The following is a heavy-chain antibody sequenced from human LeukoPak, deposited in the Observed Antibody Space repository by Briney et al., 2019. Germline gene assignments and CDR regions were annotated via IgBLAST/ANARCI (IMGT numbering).Heavy chain of an antibody. CDR3: ARGQRGGSHYYFDY. V-gene: IGHV1-46*01. CDR2: INPTGGST. Sequence: ASVKVSCKASGYTFTSYYMHWVRQAPGQGLEWMGLINPTGGSTGYAQKFQGRVTISADKSSSTAYMELSSLRSDDTAVYYCARGQRGGSHYYFDYWGQGTLVTVSS. CDR1: GYTFTSYY. D-gene: IGHD1-26*01. J-gene: IGHJ4*02.